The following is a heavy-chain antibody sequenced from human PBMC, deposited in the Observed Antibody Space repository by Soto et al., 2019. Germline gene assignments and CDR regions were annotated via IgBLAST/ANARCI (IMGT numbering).Heavy chain of an antibody. J-gene: IGHJ6*02. CDR2: IYYSGST. D-gene: IGHD2-2*01. V-gene: IGHV4-39*01. CDR3: AKWGSSKYGMDV. Sequence: SETLSLTCTVSGGSISSSSYYWGWIRQPPGKGLEWIGSIYYSGSTYYNPSLKSRVTISVDTSKNQFSLKLSSVTAADTAVYYCAKWGSSKYGMDVWGQGTTVTVSS. CDR1: GGSISSSSYY.